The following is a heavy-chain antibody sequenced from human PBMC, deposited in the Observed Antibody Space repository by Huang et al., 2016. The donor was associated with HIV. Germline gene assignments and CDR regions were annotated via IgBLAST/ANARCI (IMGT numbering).Heavy chain of an antibody. D-gene: IGHD3-3*01. V-gene: IGHV3-23*01. CDR2: ITDGMNNR. Sequence: EVLLLESGGGLVQPGGSLRLSCVASGFTFSGYAMGWVRQAPGKGLEWVSGITDGMNNRYYAHSVKGRFDVSRDDSTNTLYLQMNSLRAEDTAVYYCAKDADTSGYDVLGPFGSWGQGTLVTVSS. CDR3: AKDADTSGYDVLGPFGS. CDR1: GFTFSGYA. J-gene: IGHJ4*02.